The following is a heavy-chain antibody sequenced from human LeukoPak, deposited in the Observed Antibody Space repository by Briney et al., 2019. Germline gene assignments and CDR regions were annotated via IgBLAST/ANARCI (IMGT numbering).Heavy chain of an antibody. V-gene: IGHV4-34*01. D-gene: IGHD1-14*01. Sequence: SETLSLTCAVYGGSFSGYYWSWIRQPPGKGLEWIGEINHSGSTNYNPSLKSRVTISVDTSKNQFSLKLSSVTAADTAVYYCARGNVDHPTWFDPWGQGTLVTVSS. CDR1: GGSFSGYY. CDR2: INHSGST. CDR3: ARGNVDHPTWFDP. J-gene: IGHJ5*02.